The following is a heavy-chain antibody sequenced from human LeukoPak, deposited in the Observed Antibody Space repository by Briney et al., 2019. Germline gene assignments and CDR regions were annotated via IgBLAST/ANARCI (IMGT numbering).Heavy chain of an antibody. CDR3: AGRYSMDV. Sequence: GGSLRLSCAASGFTFSSYSMNWVRQAPGKGLEWVSYISSSSGTIYYADSVKGRFTISRDNAKNTLYLQMNSLRAEDTAVYYCAGRYSMDVWGQGTTVTVSS. V-gene: IGHV3-48*04. J-gene: IGHJ6*02. CDR1: GFTFSSYS. CDR2: ISSSSGTI.